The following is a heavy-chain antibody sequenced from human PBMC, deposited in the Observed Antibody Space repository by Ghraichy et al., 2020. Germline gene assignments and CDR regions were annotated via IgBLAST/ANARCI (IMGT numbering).Heavy chain of an antibody. CDR1: GDSITSRDYY. Sequence: SETLSLTCTVTGDSITSRDYYWAWLRPPPGMELVLIVNIYYSRSTYYNPSRKSPVTISVDTFNCQFSLKLNSVTAPASALYYCARQGLRPLFDSWGQGALVTVSS. CDR2: IYYSRST. D-gene: IGHD2-15*01. V-gene: IGHV4-39*01. J-gene: IGHJ4*02. CDR3: ARQGLRPLFDS.